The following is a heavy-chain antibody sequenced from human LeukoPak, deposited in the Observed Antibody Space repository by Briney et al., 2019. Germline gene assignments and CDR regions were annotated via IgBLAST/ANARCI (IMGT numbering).Heavy chain of an antibody. Sequence: GGTLRLSCGASGFTFSTYGMSWVRQPPGRGLEWVSVISGSGGTTIYYADSVKGRFTISRDNAKNSLYLQMNSLRAEDTAVYYCARDYSTVTTFFDYWGQGTLVTVSS. CDR2: ISGSGGTTI. CDR1: GFTFSTYG. J-gene: IGHJ4*02. CDR3: ARDYSTVTTFFDY. D-gene: IGHD4-17*01. V-gene: IGHV3-48*01.